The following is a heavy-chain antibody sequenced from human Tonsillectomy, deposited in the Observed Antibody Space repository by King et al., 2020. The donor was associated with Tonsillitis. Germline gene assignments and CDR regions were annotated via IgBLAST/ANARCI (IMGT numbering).Heavy chain of an antibody. CDR1: GLTVSSHY. Sequence: VQLVESGGDLVQPGGSLRLSCTASGLTVSSHYMSWVRQAPGKGLEWVSIIIGSGVTYYADSVKGRFTISRDTSKNTLYLQMNSLRAEDTAVYYCARDPRYDYSQHYGLDVWGQGTTVTVSS. V-gene: IGHV3-66*01. D-gene: IGHD3-16*01. CDR3: ARDPRYDYSQHYGLDV. J-gene: IGHJ6*02. CDR2: IIGSGVT.